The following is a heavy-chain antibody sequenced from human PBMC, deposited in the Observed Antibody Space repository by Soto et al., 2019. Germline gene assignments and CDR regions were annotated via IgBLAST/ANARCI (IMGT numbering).Heavy chain of an antibody. CDR1: GYTFTSYG. CDR2: ISAYNGNT. J-gene: IGHJ5*02. V-gene: IGHV1-18*04. CDR3: ARVSPHIVVVPACGGDCYSNWFDP. Sequence: ASVKVSCKASGYTFTSYGISWVRQAPGQGLEWMGWISAYNGNTNYAQKLQGRVTMTTDTSTSTAYMELRSLRSDDTAVYYCARVSPHIVVVPACGGDCYSNWFDPWGQGTLAPVSS. D-gene: IGHD2-21*02.